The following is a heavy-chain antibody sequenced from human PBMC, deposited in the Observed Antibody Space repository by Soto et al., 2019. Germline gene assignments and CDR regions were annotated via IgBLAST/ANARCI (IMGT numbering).Heavy chain of an antibody. D-gene: IGHD3-10*01. CDR1: GFTFSGSA. J-gene: IGHJ4*02. CDR3: TRQKGSGETWGEVY. Sequence: GGSLRLSCAASGFTFSGSAMHWVRQASGKGLEWVGRIRSKANSYATAYAASVKGRFTISRDDSKNTAYLQMNSLKTEDTAVYYCTRQKGSGETWGEVYWGQGTLVTVSS. CDR2: IRSKANSYAT. V-gene: IGHV3-73*01.